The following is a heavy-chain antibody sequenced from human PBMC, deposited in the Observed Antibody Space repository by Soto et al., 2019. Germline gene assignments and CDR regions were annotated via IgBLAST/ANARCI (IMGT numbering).Heavy chain of an antibody. CDR3: ARFFELWSHDAFDI. J-gene: IGHJ3*02. D-gene: IGHD5-18*01. Sequence: GASVKVSCKASGYTFTSYGISWVRQAPGQGLEWMGWISAYNGNTNYAQKLQGRVTMTTDASTSTAYMELRSLRSDDTAVYYCARFFELWSHDAFDIWGQGTMVTVSS. CDR1: GYTFTSYG. CDR2: ISAYNGNT. V-gene: IGHV1-18*04.